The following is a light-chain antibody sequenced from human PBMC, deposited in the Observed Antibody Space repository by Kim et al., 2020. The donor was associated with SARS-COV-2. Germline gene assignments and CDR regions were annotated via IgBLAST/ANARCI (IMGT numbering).Light chain of an antibody. CDR1: QGIGNH. V-gene: IGKV1-9*01. Sequence: GDRVAVTCRTSQGIGNHLAWYQQKPGKAPKLLIFAASTLQSGVPSRFSGSGSGTEFTLTVSSLQPEDFAIYYCQQLNSYPWTFGQGTKVDNK. J-gene: IGKJ1*01. CDR3: QQLNSYPWT. CDR2: AAS.